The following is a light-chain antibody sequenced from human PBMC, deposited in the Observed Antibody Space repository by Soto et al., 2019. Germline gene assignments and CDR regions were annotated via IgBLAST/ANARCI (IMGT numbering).Light chain of an antibody. CDR2: VAS. CDR3: HLYGASPPT. J-gene: IGKJ1*01. Sequence: EIVFTQSPATLSLSPGERANLSCRASQSLTSQYLAWYQQKPGQAPRLLLFVASSRAAGIPDRFSGSGSGTDFTLTISKLEPEDSAVFYCHLYGASPPTFGQGTKVDIK. CDR1: QSLTSQY. V-gene: IGKV3-20*01.